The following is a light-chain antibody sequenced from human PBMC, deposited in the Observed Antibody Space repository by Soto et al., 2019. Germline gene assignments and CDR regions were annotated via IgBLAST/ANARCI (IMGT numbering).Light chain of an antibody. CDR1: QTISSW. J-gene: IGKJ5*01. CDR3: QQLNSYPIT. CDR2: KAS. Sequence: DIQMTQSPSTLSGSVGDRVTMTCLASQTISSWLAWYQQKPGKAPKLLIYKASTLKSGVPSRFSGSGSGTEFTLTISSLQPDDFATYYCQQLNSYPITFGQGTRLEIK. V-gene: IGKV1-5*03.